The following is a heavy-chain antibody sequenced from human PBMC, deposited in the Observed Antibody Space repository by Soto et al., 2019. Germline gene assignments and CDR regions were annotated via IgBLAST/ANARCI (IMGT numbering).Heavy chain of an antibody. J-gene: IGHJ6*02. CDR3: ARDLVVVVAATTYYYCGMDV. CDR2: ISAYNGNT. V-gene: IGHV1-18*04. CDR1: GYTFTSYG. Sequence: ASVKVSCKASGYTFTSYGISWVRQAPGQGLEWMGWISAYNGNTNYAQKLQGRVTMTTDTSTSTAYMELRSLRSDDTAVYYCARDLVVVVAATTYYYCGMDVWGQGTTVTVSS. D-gene: IGHD2-15*01.